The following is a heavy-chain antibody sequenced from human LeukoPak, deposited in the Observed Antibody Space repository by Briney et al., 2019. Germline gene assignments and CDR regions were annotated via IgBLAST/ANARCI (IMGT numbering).Heavy chain of an antibody. CDR3: AKDIGYSSSWFSSAGYYYYYGMDV. CDR2: ISSSSSYI. J-gene: IGHJ6*02. Sequence: SGGSLRLSCAASGFTFSSYSMNWVRQAPGKGLEWVSSISSSSSYIYYADSVKGRFTISRDNAKNSLYLQMNSLRAEDTALYYCAKDIGYSSSWFSSAGYYYYYGMDVWGQGTTVTVSS. V-gene: IGHV3-21*04. D-gene: IGHD6-13*01. CDR1: GFTFSSYS.